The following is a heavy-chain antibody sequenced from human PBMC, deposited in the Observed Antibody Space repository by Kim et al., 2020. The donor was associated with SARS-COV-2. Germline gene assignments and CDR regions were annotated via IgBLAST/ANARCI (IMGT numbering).Heavy chain of an antibody. CDR2: IGTAGDT. CDR1: GFTFSSYD. D-gene: IGHD3-22*01. CDR3: ARGQYYYDSSGYEWGHFDY. J-gene: IGHJ4*02. Sequence: GGSLRLSCAASGFTFSSYDMHWVRQATGKGLEWVSAIGTAGDTYYQGSVKGRFTISRENAKNSLYLQMNSLRAGDTAVYYCARGQYYYDSSGYEWGHFDYWGQGTLVTVSS. V-gene: IGHV3-13*01.